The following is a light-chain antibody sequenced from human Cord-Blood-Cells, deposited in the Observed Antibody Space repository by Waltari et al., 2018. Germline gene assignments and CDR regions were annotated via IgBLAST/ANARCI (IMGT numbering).Light chain of an antibody. CDR1: VLPKQY. J-gene: IGLJ1*01. Sequence: SYELTQPPSVSVSPGQTARITCSGDVLPKQYAYWYQQKPGQAPVLVIYKDSERPSGFPERFSGSSSGTTVTLTISGVQAEDEADYYCQSADSSGTYVFGTGTKVTVL. V-gene: IGLV3-25*03. CDR2: KDS. CDR3: QSADSSGTYV.